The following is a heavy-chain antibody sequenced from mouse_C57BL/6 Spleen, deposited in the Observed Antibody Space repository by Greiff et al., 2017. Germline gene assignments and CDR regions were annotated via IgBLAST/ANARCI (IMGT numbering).Heavy chain of an antibody. CDR1: GYTFTSYW. V-gene: IGHV1-59*01. Sequence: VQLQQPGAELVRPGTSVKLSCKASGYTFTSYWMHWVKQRPGQGLEWIGVIDPSDSYTNYNQKFKGKATLTVDTSSSTAYMQLSSLTSEDSAVYYCARGDIRRYFDVGGTGTTVTVSS. J-gene: IGHJ1*03. CDR3: ARGDIRRYFDV. CDR2: IDPSDSYT. D-gene: IGHD2-12*01.